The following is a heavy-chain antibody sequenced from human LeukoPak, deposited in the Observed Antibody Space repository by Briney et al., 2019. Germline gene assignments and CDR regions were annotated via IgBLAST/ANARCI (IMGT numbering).Heavy chain of an antibody. CDR3: ARESGSEGFDP. Sequence: SETLSLTCTVSGGSISSGDYYWSWIRQPPGKGLEWIGYIYYSGSTYYNPSLKSRVTISVDTSKNQFSLKLSSVTAADTAVYYCARESGSEGFDPWGQGTLVTVSS. D-gene: IGHD5-12*01. J-gene: IGHJ5*02. V-gene: IGHV4-30-4*08. CDR2: IYYSGST. CDR1: GGSISSGDYY.